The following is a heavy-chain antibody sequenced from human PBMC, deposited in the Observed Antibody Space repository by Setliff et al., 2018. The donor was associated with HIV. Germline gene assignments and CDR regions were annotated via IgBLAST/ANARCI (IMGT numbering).Heavy chain of an antibody. Sequence: LRLSCAASGFTFSSYSMNWVRQAPGKGLEWVSFISPSGTYIHYADSLKGRFTISRDNAKNSLYLQMNSLRAEDTAVYYCARGNRVGANDAFDIWGQGTMVTVS. CDR1: GFTFSSYS. D-gene: IGHD1-26*01. J-gene: IGHJ3*02. V-gene: IGHV3-21*01. CDR2: ISPSGTYI. CDR3: ARGNRVGANDAFDI.